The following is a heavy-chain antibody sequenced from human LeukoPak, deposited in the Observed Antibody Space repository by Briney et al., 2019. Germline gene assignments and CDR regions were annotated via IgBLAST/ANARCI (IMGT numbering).Heavy chain of an antibody. J-gene: IGHJ6*03. CDR3: ARVVTVAWSERRPGYYYMDV. CDR1: GFTFNYYH. Sequence: GGSLRLSCAASGFTFNYYHMHWVRQAPGKGLVWVSRISTDGSSTTYADSVKGRFTISRDNAKNTLYLQMNSLRAEDTAVYYCARVVTVAWSERRPGYYYMDVWGKGTTVTVSS. V-gene: IGHV3-74*01. CDR2: ISTDGSST. D-gene: IGHD1-1*01.